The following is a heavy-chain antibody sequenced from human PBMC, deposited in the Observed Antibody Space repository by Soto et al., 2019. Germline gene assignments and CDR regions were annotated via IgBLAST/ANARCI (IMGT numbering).Heavy chain of an antibody. Sequence: GESLKISCKGSGYSFTSYWIGWVRQMPGKGLEWMGIIYPGDSDTRYSPSFQGQVTISADKSISTAYLQWSSLKASDTAMYYCARDYYDSSGYSDYYYYGMDVWGQGTTVTVSS. V-gene: IGHV5-51*01. J-gene: IGHJ6*02. CDR2: IYPGDSDT. D-gene: IGHD3-22*01. CDR1: GYSFTSYW. CDR3: ARDYYDSSGYSDYYYYGMDV.